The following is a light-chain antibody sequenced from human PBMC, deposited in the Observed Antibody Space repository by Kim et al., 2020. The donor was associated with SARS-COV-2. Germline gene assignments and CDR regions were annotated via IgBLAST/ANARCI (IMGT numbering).Light chain of an antibody. CDR1: SGSIASNY. J-gene: IGLJ3*02. Sequence: NFMLTQPHSVSESPGKTVTISCTRSSGSIASNYVQWYQQRPGSAPTTVIYEDNQRPSGVPDRFSGSIDSSSNSASLTISGLKTEDEADYYCQSYDSSIGDWVFGGGTQLTVL. CDR3: QSYDSSIGDWV. CDR2: EDN. V-gene: IGLV6-57*04.